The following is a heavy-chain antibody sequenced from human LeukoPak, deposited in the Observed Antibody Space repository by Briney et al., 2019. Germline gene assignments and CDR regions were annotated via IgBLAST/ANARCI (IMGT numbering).Heavy chain of an antibody. CDR2: IKQDGSEK. D-gene: IGHD2-15*01. CDR1: GFTFSNYW. Sequence: AGGSLRLSCATSGFTFSNYWMAWVRQAPGKGLEWVANIKQDGSEKYYVDSVKGRFTISRDNAKNSLYLQMNSLRAEDTAVYYCASNSYCSGGSCQPPHYYYYGMDVWGQGTTVTVSS. J-gene: IGHJ6*02. V-gene: IGHV3-7*02. CDR3: ASNSYCSGGSCQPPHYYYYGMDV.